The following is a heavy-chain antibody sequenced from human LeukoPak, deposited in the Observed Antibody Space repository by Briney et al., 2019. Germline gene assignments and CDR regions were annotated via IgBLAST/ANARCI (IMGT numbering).Heavy chain of an antibody. J-gene: IGHJ3*02. V-gene: IGHV1-69*06. CDR1: GGTFSSYA. CDR2: IIPIFGTA. CDR3: AGYYYDSSGYAFDI. D-gene: IGHD3-22*01. Sequence: GASVKVSCKASGGTFSSYAISWVRQAPGQGLEWMGGIIPIFGTANYAQKFQGRVTITADKSTSTAYMELSSLRSEDTAVYYCAGYYYDSSGYAFDIWGQGTMVTVSS.